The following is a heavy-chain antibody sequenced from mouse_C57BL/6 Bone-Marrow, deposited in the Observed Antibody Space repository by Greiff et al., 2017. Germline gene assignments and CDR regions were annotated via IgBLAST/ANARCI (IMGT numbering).Heavy chain of an antibody. J-gene: IGHJ1*03. Sequence: EVKLMESEGGLVQPGSSMKLSCTASGFTFSDYYMAWVRQVPEKGLEWVANINYDGSSTYYLDSLKSRFIISRDNAKNILYLQMSSLKSEDTATYYCARANYGRYFDVWGTGTTVTVSS. CDR2: INYDGSST. CDR3: ARANYGRYFDV. D-gene: IGHD2-4*01. V-gene: IGHV5-16*01. CDR1: GFTFSDYY.